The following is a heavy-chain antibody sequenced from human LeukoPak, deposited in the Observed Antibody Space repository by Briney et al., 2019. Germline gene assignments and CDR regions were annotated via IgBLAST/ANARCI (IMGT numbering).Heavy chain of an antibody. V-gene: IGHV4-34*01. D-gene: IGHD1-7*01. CDR2: INHSGST. CDR3: ARGNYDYFDS. J-gene: IGHJ4*02. Sequence: SETLSLTCAVYGGSFSGYNWSWIRQPPGKGLEWIGEINHSGSTNYNPSLKSRVTISVDTSKNQFSLKLSSVTAADTAVYFRARGNYDYFDSWGQGTLVTVSS. CDR1: GGSFSGYN.